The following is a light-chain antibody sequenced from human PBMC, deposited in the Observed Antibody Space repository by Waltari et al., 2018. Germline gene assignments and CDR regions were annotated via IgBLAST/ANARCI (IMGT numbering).Light chain of an antibody. J-gene: IGLJ1*01. Sequence: QSVLTQPPSASGTPGQRVAISCSGDISNIGRNSVNWFQQLPGTAPKLLIYGDNQRPSGVPDRFSGSKSGTSASLAISGVQSEDEADYICAAWDDSLSAYVFGTGTKVTVL. CDR1: ISNIGRNS. V-gene: IGLV1-44*01. CDR3: AAWDDSLSAYV. CDR2: GDN.